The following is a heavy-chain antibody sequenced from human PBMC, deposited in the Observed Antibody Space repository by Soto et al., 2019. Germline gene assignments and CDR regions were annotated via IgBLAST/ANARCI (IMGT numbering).Heavy chain of an antibody. D-gene: IGHD1-1*01. CDR3: TTGVGYNWNADDPFDV. Sequence: SLRLSCAASGFTCSSYGMHWVRQAPGKGLEWVAVIWYDGSNKYYADSVKGRFTISREDSENTLYLQMSSLKTEDTGVYYCTTGVGYNWNADDPFDVWGQGTMVTVSS. CDR1: GFTCSSYG. J-gene: IGHJ3*01. V-gene: IGHV3-33*01. CDR2: IWYDGSNK.